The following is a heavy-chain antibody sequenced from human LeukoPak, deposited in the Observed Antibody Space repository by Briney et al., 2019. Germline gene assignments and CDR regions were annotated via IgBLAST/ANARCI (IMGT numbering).Heavy chain of an antibody. CDR2: INHSGST. Sequence: PSETLSLTCAVYGGSFSGYYWSWIRQPPGKGLEWIGEINHSGSTNYNPSLKSRVTISVETSKSQFSLKLTSVTAADTAVYFCARGAEYYAIWRGYAGYSDYWGQGISVTVSS. CDR3: ARGAEYYAIWRGYAGYSDY. CDR1: GGSFSGYY. D-gene: IGHD3-3*01. J-gene: IGHJ4*02. V-gene: IGHV4-34*01.